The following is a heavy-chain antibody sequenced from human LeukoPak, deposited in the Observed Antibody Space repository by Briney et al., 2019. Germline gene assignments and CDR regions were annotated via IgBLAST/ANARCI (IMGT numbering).Heavy chain of an antibody. D-gene: IGHD6-19*01. Sequence: GESLKISCKGSGYSFTTYWIGWVRQMPGEGLEWMGIIYPSDSDTRYSPSFQGQVTISADKAITTAYLQWSSLKASDTAMYYCARLVYSSGLASYFDYWGQGTLVTVSS. CDR3: ARLVYSSGLASYFDY. CDR2: IYPSDSDT. V-gene: IGHV5-51*01. J-gene: IGHJ4*02. CDR1: GYSFTTYW.